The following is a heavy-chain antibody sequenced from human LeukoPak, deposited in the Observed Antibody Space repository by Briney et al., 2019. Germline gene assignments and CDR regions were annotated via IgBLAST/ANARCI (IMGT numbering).Heavy chain of an antibody. Sequence: GGSLRLSCAASGFTFSSYSMNWVRQAPGKGLEWVSYISSSSSTIYYADSVKGRFTISRVNAKNSLYLQMNSLRAEDTAVYYCARTRLTAAGYPEFDYWGQGTLVTVSS. V-gene: IGHV3-48*04. CDR2: ISSSSSTI. D-gene: IGHD6-13*01. J-gene: IGHJ4*02. CDR1: GFTFSSYS. CDR3: ARTRLTAAGYPEFDY.